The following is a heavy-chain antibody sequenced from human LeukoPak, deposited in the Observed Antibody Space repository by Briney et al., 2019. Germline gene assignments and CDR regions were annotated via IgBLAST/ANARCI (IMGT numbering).Heavy chain of an antibody. J-gene: IGHJ4*02. CDR1: GGSMTSAMYH. V-gene: IGHV4-61*02. CDR3: ARGLQEMATFKGFNY. CDR2: IYPTGTP. Sequence: SETLSLTCTVSGGSMTSAMYHWTWIRQSAGRGLEWLGRIYPTGTPNYNPSLKNRITIAIDTSKNQFSLTLTSVTAADTAVYYCARGLQEMATFKGFNYWGQGTRVSVSS. D-gene: IGHD5-24*01.